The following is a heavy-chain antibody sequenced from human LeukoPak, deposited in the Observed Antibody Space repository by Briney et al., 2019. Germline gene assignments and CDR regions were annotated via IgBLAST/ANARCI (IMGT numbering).Heavy chain of an antibody. J-gene: IGHJ4*02. V-gene: IGHV1-8*01. CDR1: GYTFTGYD. Sequence: ASVKVSCKASGYTFTGYDINWVRQATGQGLEWMGWMNPNSGDTGYAQKFQGRVTMTSTTSISTAYMELSSLTPEDTAVYYCARALSGCVLCFDYWGQGTLVTVSS. CDR3: ARALSGCVLCFDY. CDR2: MNPNSGDT. D-gene: IGHD6-19*01.